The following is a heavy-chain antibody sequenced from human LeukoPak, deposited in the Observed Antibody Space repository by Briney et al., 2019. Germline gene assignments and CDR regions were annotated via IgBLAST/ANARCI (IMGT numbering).Heavy chain of an antibody. J-gene: IGHJ4*02. Sequence: SGPTLVNPTQTLTLTCSFSGFSLSSSRMSVSWIRQPPGKALEWLARIDWDDDKYYSTSLKTRLTISQDTSKNQVVLTMTNMDPVDTATYFCARCLRQLYHFDYWGQGALVTVSS. CDR3: ARCLRQLYHFDY. V-gene: IGHV2-70*11. CDR2: IDWDDDK. CDR1: GFSLSSSRMS. D-gene: IGHD1-1*01.